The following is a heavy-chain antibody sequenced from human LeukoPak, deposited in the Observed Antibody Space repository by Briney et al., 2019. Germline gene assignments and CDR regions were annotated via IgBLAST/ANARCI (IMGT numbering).Heavy chain of an antibody. Sequence: SVKVSCKASGGTFSSYAIRRVRQAPGQGLEWMGRIIPIFGTANYAQKFQGRVTITTDESTSTAYMELSSLRSEDTAVYYCARGGSELMDYYYYMDVWGKGTTVTVSS. CDR3: ARGGSELMDYYYYMDV. V-gene: IGHV1-69*05. D-gene: IGHD1-14*01. J-gene: IGHJ6*03. CDR1: GGTFSSYA. CDR2: IIPIFGTA.